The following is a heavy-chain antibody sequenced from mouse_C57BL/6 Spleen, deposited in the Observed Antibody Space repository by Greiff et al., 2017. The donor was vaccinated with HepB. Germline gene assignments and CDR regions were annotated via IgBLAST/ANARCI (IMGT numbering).Heavy chain of an antibody. CDR2: IYPGDGDT. CDR1: GYAFSSYW. V-gene: IGHV1-80*01. Sequence: QVQLKESGAELVKPGASVKISCKASGYAFSSYWMNWVKQRPGKGLEWIGQIYPGDGDTNYNGKFKGKATLTADKSSSTAYMQLSSLTSEDSAVYFCARYTGSHYFDYWGQGTTLTVSS. D-gene: IGHD1-1*02. CDR3: ARYTGSHYFDY. J-gene: IGHJ2*01.